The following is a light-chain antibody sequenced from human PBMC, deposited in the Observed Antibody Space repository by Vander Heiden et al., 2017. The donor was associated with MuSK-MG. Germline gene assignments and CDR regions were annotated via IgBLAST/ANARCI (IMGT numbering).Light chain of an antibody. Sequence: QSALTQPASVSGSPGQSIPISCTGTSSDVGGYNYVSWYQQHPGKAPKLMIYDVSNRPSGVSNRCSGSKSGNTASLTSSGLQAEDEADYYCSSYTSSSTLVVFGGGTKLTVL. CDR1: SSDVGGYNY. CDR3: SSYTSSSTLVV. V-gene: IGLV2-14*01. J-gene: IGLJ3*02. CDR2: DVS.